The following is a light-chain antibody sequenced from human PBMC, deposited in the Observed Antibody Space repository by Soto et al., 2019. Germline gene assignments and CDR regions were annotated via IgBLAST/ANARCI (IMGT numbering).Light chain of an antibody. J-gene: IGLJ2*01. V-gene: IGLV2-14*01. Sequence: QSALTQPASVSGSPGQSITISCTGTTSDVGGYNYVSWYQQHPGKAPKLMIYEVSNRPSGVSNRFSGSKSGNTASLTISGLQAEDEADYYCRSYTISNTVVFGGGTKLTVL. CDR2: EVS. CDR1: TSDVGGYNY. CDR3: RSYTISNTVV.